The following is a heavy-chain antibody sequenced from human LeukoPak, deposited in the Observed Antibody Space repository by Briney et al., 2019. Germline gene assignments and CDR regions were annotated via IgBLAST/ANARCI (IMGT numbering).Heavy chain of an antibody. CDR3: AKAMSTDHYDSKGFYRVDFDS. J-gene: IGHJ4*02. Sequence: GGSLRLSCAASGFTFQNYDMTWVRQAPGKGLEWVSGIEDGGGSTYYADSVKGRFTVSRDNSKNTLYLQMSSLRAEDTAVYYCAKAMSTDHYDSKGFYRVDFDSWGQGTLVTVSS. V-gene: IGHV3-23*01. CDR2: IEDGGGST. CDR1: GFTFQNYD. D-gene: IGHD3-22*01.